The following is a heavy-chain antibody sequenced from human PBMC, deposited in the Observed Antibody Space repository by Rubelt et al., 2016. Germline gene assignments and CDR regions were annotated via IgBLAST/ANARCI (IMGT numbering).Heavy chain of an antibody. Sequence: GYTFTGYYMHWVRQAPGQGLEWMGRINPNSGDTNYAQKFQGRVTMTRDTSISTAYMELSRLISDDTAVYYCARDQSPYSSDYWGQGTLVTVS. J-gene: IGHJ4*02. V-gene: IGHV1-2*06. CDR1: GYTFTGYY. CDR3: ARDQSPYSSDY. CDR2: INPNSGDT. D-gene: IGHD6-13*01.